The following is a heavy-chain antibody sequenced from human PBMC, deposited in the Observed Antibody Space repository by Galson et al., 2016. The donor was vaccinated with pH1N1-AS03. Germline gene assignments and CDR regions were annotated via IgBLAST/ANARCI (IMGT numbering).Heavy chain of an antibody. CDR2: ISPYNGNT. V-gene: IGHV1-18*04. CDR3: ARAAPFDS. J-gene: IGHJ5*01. Sequence: SVKVSCKASGYTFPNFGMSWVRQAPGQGLEWMGWISPYNGNTQYAQRLEGRVTMTTDTSTNTAYLELRSLTYDDTAVYYCARAAPFDSWGQGTLVTVS. CDR1: GYTFPNFG. D-gene: IGHD2-15*01.